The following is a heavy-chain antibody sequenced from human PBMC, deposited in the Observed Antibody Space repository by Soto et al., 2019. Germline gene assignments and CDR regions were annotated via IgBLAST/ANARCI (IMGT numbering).Heavy chain of an antibody. CDR3: ARGNYYGSGSFDP. CDR1: GGSFNGFY. Sequence: QVQLQQWGAGLLKPSETLSLTCAVYGGSFNGFYWSWIRQPPGKGLEWIGQINHSGNTNYNPSLKSRGTISLDTSNNQFSLRLSSVTAADTAVYYCARGNYYGSGSFDPWGQGTPVTVSS. CDR2: INHSGNT. D-gene: IGHD3-10*01. V-gene: IGHV4-34*01. J-gene: IGHJ5*02.